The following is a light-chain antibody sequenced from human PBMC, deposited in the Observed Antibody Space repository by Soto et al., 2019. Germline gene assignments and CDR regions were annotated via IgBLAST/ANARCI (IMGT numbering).Light chain of an antibody. V-gene: IGLV9-49*01. CDR1: SGYSNYK. J-gene: IGLJ2*01. CDR2: VGTGGIVG. Sequence: QLVLTQPPSASASLGASVTLTCTLSSGYSNYKVDWYQQRPGKGPRFVMRVGTGGIVGSKGDGIPDRFSVLGSGLNRYLTIKNIHEDDESDYHCEADHRSGSIIVMVFGGGTNLTVL. CDR3: EADHRSGSIIVMV.